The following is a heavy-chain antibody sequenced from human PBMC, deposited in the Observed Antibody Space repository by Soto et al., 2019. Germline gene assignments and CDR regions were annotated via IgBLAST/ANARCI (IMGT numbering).Heavy chain of an antibody. J-gene: IGHJ4*02. CDR3: ARALAVPRHYFDY. CDR1: GGSSINYY. Sequence: SETLSLTCTVSGGSSINYYWTWIRQPPGKGLEWIGYVYSSGHTSYNPSLKSRVTISIDTSKNQFSLKLSSVTAADTAVYYCARALAVPRHYFDYLGQGNLVTGS. V-gene: IGHV4-59*01. CDR2: VYSSGHT. D-gene: IGHD6-19*01.